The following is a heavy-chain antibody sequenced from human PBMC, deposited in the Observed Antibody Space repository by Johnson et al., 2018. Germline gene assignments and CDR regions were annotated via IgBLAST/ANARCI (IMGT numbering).Heavy chain of an antibody. CDR2: ISDDGIYK. CDR3: AKTIAIFIYGMDV. D-gene: IGHD3-3*01. V-gene: IGHV3-30-3*02. J-gene: IGHJ6*02. Sequence: QVQLVQSGGGVVQPGRSLRLSCAASGFTFSIYSMHWVRQAPGKGLEWVAGISDDGIYKYYADSVKGRFTVSRDNSKNTLFLQMNSLRGEVTAFYYCAKTIAIFIYGMDVWGQGTTVTVSS. CDR1: GFTFSIYS.